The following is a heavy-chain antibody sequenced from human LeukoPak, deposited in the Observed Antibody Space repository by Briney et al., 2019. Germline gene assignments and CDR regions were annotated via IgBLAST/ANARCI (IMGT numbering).Heavy chain of an antibody. CDR2: INPSGGST. CDR3: ARGRVTMIVVVTRDAFDI. CDR1: GYTFTSYY. Sequence: ASVKVSCKASGYTFTSYYMHWVRQAPGQGLEWMGIINPSGGSTSCAQKFQGRVTMTRDTSTSTVYMELSSLRSEDTAVYYCARGRVTMIVVVTRDAFDIWGQGTMVTVSS. V-gene: IGHV1-46*01. D-gene: IGHD3-22*01. J-gene: IGHJ3*02.